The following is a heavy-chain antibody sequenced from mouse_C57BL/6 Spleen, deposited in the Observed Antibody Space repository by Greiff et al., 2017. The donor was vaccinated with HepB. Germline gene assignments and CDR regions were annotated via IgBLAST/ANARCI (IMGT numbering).Heavy chain of an antibody. CDR1: GFTFSDSG. D-gene: IGHD3-2*02. CDR2: ISSGSSTI. CDR3: ARRAGQLMFAY. Sequence: EVQLVESGGGLVKPGGSLKLSCAASGFTFSDSGMHWVRQAPEKGLEWVAYISSGSSTIYYADTVKGRFTISRDNANNTLFLQMTSLRSEDTAMYYCARRAGQLMFAYWGQGTLVTVSA. J-gene: IGHJ3*01. V-gene: IGHV5-17*01.